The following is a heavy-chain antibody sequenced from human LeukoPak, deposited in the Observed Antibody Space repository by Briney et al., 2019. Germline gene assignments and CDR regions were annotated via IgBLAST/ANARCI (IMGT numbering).Heavy chain of an antibody. J-gene: IGHJ4*02. V-gene: IGHV3-7*01. CDR1: GFTFSHYW. Sequence: GGSLRLSCAASGFTFSHYWMSWVRQAPGKGLEWVANIKQDGSEKYYVDSVKGRFTISKDNAKNTVYLQMNSLRAEDTAVYYCVSFYETYWGRGTLVTVSS. CDR2: IKQDGSEK. D-gene: IGHD2/OR15-2a*01. CDR3: VSFYETY.